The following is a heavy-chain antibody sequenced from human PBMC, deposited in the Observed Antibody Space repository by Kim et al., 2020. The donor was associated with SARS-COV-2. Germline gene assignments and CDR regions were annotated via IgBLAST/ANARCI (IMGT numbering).Heavy chain of an antibody. CDR1: GFSLSTDAVA. J-gene: IGHJ4*02. V-gene: IGHV2-5*02. Sequence: SGPTLVNPTQTLTLTCTVSGFSLSTDAVAVAWIRQPPGKALEFLALIYGDGDERYSPSLKSRLTITKDTSRSQVVLTMINMNPVDTGTYFCAHRRPAPRPPYPFYFDYWGQGALVAVSS. CDR3: AHRRPAPRPPYPFYFDY. CDR2: IYGDGDE.